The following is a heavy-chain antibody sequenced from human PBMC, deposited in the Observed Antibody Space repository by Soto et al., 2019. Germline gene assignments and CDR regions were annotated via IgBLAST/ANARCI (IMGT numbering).Heavy chain of an antibody. Sequence: QVQLVESGGGVVQPGRSLRLSCAASGFTFNTYAMHWVRQAPGKGLEWVAFISYDGSDKYYGDSVKGRFTISRDKSRNTLYLQMNSLRPEDTAVYYCAKDSSEGYFDYCGQGTLVTVSS. CDR1: GFTFNTYA. J-gene: IGHJ4*02. CDR2: ISYDGSDK. V-gene: IGHV3-30*18. CDR3: AKDSSEGYFDY.